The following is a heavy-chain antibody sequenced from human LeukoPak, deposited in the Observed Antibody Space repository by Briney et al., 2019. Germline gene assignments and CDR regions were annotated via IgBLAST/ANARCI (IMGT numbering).Heavy chain of an antibody. CDR1: GYTFTAYY. Sequence: GASVKVSCKASGYTFTAYYMHWVRQAPGQGPEWMGWINPNSGGTDYAQKFQGRVNMTRDTSITTAYMMLSSLTSDDTAAYYCARDGIYSRNFDAFDIWGQGTMVTVSS. CDR3: ARDGIYSRNFDAFDI. CDR2: INPNSGGT. D-gene: IGHD6-13*01. J-gene: IGHJ3*02. V-gene: IGHV1-2*02.